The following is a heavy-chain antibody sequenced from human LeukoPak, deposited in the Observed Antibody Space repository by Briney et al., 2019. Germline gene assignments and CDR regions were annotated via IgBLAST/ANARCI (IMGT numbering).Heavy chain of an antibody. CDR2: IYSGGST. CDR1: GFTVSSNY. V-gene: IGHV3-66*01. J-gene: IGHJ4*01. CDR3: AGGLIQLWLLDY. D-gene: IGHD5-18*01. Sequence: PGGSLRLPCAASGFTVSSNYMSWVRQAPGKGLEWVSVIYSGGSTYYADSVKGRFTISRDNSKNTLYLQTNSLRAEDTAVYYCAGGLIQLWLLDYWGHGTLVTVSS.